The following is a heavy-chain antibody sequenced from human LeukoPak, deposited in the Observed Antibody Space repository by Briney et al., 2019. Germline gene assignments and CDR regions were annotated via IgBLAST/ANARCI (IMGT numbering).Heavy chain of an antibody. CDR2: IFHGGYT. J-gene: IGHJ4*02. CDR3: ASWPFYYGKSGYDY. Sequence: RPSETLSLTCTVSGGSIISSTWWSWVRQPPGKGLEWIGEIFHGGYTNYNPSLKSRVVVSIDKSKNQFSLKLSSVTAADTAVYYCASWPFYYGKSGYDYWGQGTLVTVSS. CDR1: GGSIISSTW. D-gene: IGHD3-22*01. V-gene: IGHV4-4*02.